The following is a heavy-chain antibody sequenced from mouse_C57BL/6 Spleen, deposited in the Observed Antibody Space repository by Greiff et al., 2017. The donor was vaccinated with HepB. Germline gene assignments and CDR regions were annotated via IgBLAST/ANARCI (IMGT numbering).Heavy chain of an antibody. CDR2: IRNKANGYTT. J-gene: IGHJ4*01. CDR3: ARLYGYDRGYYAMDY. CDR1: GFTFTDYY. D-gene: IGHD2-2*01. Sequence: EVKLMESGGGLVQPGGSLSLSCAASGFTFTDYYMSWVRQPPGKALEWLGFIRNKANGYTTEYSASVKGRFTISRDNSQSILYLQMNALRAEDSATYYCARLYGYDRGYYAMDYWGQGTSVTVSS. V-gene: IGHV7-3*01.